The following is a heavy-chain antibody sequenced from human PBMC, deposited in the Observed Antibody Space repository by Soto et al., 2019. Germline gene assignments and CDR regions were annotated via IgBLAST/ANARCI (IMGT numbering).Heavy chain of an antibody. V-gene: IGHV4-34*01. Sequence: SETLSLTCAVYGGSFSGYYWIWIRQPPGKGLEWIGEINHSGSTNYNPSLKSRVTISVDTSKNQFSLKLSSVTAADTAVYYCARGGGTAMVDFDYWGQGTLVTVSS. D-gene: IGHD5-18*01. CDR1: GGSFSGYY. J-gene: IGHJ4*02. CDR2: INHSGST. CDR3: ARGGGTAMVDFDY.